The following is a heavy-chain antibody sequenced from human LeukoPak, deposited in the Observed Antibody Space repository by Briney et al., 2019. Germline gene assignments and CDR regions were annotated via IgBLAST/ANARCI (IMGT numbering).Heavy chain of an antibody. CDR1: GYTFTSYG. CDR3: ARGAGSGSYGSLVYFDY. D-gene: IGHD1-26*01. V-gene: IGHV1-18*01. Sequence: ASVKVSCKASGYTFTSYGIIWVRQAPGQGLEWMGWITVYNGNTKYAQKLQGRVTMTTDTSTNTAYMELRSLRSDDTAVYYCARGAGSGSYGSLVYFDYWGQGTLVTVSS. J-gene: IGHJ4*02. CDR2: ITVYNGNT.